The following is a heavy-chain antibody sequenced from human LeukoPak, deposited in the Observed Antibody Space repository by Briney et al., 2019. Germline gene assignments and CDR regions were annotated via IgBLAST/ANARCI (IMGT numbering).Heavy chain of an antibody. CDR3: ARAQYYDFWREKRQFGY. V-gene: IGHV4-34*01. D-gene: IGHD3-3*01. Sequence: PSETLSLTCAVYGGSFSGYYWSWIRQPPGKGLEWIGEINHSGSTNYNPSLKSRVTISVDTSKNQFSLKLSSVTAADTAVYYCARAQYYDFWREKRQFGYRGQGTLVTVSS. CDR1: GGSFSGYY. CDR2: INHSGST. J-gene: IGHJ4*02.